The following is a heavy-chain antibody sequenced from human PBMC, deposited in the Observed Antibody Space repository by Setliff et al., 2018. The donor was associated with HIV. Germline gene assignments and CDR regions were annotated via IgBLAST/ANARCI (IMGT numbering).Heavy chain of an antibody. CDR3: ARLSSIAVAGGYYFDF. D-gene: IGHD6-19*01. CDR2: IYHSGGT. CDR1: GGSISSSSYY. V-gene: IGHV4-39*01. J-gene: IGHJ4*02. Sequence: SETLSLTCTVSGGSISSSSYYWGWIRQPPGKGLEWIGNIYHSGGTYYSPSLNSRVTVSVDTPRNQFSLKLSSVTAADTAVYYCARLSSIAVAGGYYFDFWGQGTLVTVSS.